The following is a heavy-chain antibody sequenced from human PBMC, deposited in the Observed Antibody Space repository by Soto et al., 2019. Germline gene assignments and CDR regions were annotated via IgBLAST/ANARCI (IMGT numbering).Heavy chain of an antibody. V-gene: IGHV5-51*01. CDR2: IYPGDSDT. CDR3: ARTSIAVAGNLDY. D-gene: IGHD6-19*01. Sequence: PGESLKISCKGSGYSFTSYWIGWVRQMPGKGLEWMGIIYPGDSDTRYSPSFQGQVTISADKSISTAYLQWRSLKASDTAMYYCARTSIAVAGNLDYWGQGTLVTVSS. J-gene: IGHJ4*02. CDR1: GYSFTSYW.